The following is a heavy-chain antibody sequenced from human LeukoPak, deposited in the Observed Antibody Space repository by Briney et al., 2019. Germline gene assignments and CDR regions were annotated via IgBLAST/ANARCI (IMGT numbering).Heavy chain of an antibody. CDR1: GYTFTSYG. J-gene: IGHJ4*02. V-gene: IGHV1-18*01. CDR2: ISAYNGNT. D-gene: IGHD6-19*01. CDR3: ARDLRIAVADYYFDY. Sequence: RASVKVSCKASGYTFTSYGISWVRQAPGQGLEWMGWISAYNGNTNYARKLQGRVTMTTDTSTSTAYMELRSLRSDDTAVYYCARDLRIAVADYYFDYWGQGTLVTVSS.